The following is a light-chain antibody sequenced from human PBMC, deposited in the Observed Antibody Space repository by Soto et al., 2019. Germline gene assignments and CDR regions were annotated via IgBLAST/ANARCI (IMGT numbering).Light chain of an antibody. Sequence: DIQMTQSPSSLSASVGDRVTITCRASQSISSYLNWYQQNPGKAPKLLIYAGSSLQSGVPSRFSGRGSGADFTLTISSRQPEDFATYYCQQTYSSPVTFGQGTKLEMK. V-gene: IGKV1-39*01. J-gene: IGKJ2*01. CDR1: QSISSY. CDR3: QQTYSSPVT. CDR2: AGS.